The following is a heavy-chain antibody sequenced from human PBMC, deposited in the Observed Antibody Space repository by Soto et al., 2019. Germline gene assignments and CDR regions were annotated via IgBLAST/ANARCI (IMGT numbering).Heavy chain of an antibody. Sequence: QVQLVQSGAEVKKPGSSVKVSCKASGGTFSSYAISWVRQAPGQGLEWMGGIIPISGTANYAQKCQGRVTITADESTSTAYMELSSLRSEDTAVYYCARSQGSSTSLEIYYYYYYGMEVWGQGTTVTVSS. CDR1: GGTFSSYA. V-gene: IGHV1-69*01. CDR2: IIPISGTA. J-gene: IGHJ6*02. D-gene: IGHD2-2*01. CDR3: ARSQGSSTSLEIYYYYYYGMEV.